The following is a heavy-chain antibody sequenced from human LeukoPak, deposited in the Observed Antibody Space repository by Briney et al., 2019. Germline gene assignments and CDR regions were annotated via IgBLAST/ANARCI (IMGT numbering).Heavy chain of an antibody. CDR3: ARDGRLYSSGWYLGRPNYYYGMDV. D-gene: IGHD6-19*01. V-gene: IGHV1-69*13. Sequence: ASVKVSCKASGGTFSSYAISWVRQAPGQGLEWLGGIIPIFGTANYAQKFQGRVTITADESTSTAYMELSSLRSEDTAVYYCARDGRLYSSGWYLGRPNYYYGMDVWGQGTTVTVSS. CDR1: GGTFSSYA. CDR2: IIPIFGTA. J-gene: IGHJ6*02.